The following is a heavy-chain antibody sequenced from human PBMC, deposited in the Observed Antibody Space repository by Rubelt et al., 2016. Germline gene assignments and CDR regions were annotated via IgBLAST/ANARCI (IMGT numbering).Heavy chain of an antibody. Sequence: QVQLQQWGAGLLKPSETLSLTCAVYGGSFSGYYWSWIRQPPGKGLEWIGEINHSGSTNYNPSLKSRVSISVDTSKNQFSLKLSSVTAADTAVYYCARGPIVVVPAATHNNWFDPWGQGTLVTVSS. CDR2: INHSGST. J-gene: IGHJ5*02. D-gene: IGHD2-2*01. CDR3: ARGPIVVVPAATHNNWFDP. CDR1: GGSFSGYY. V-gene: IGHV4-34*01.